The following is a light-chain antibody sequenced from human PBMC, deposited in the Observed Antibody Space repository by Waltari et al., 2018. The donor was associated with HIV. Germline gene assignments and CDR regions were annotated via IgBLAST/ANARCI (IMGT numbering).Light chain of an antibody. CDR2: DVS. Sequence: HSVLTQPASMSGSLGQSITISCLGSSNDVGGFHYVSWYQQSPDKAPRLVIYDVSNRPSVVSGRFSGPKSGSAASLTISGLQPEDEADYYCCSYSRSGTVLFGGGTRLTVL. CDR3: CSYSRSGTVL. V-gene: IGLV2-14*03. J-gene: IGLJ2*01. CDR1: SNDVGGFHY.